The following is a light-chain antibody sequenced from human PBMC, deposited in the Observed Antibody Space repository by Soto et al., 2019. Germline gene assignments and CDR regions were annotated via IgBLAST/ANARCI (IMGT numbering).Light chain of an antibody. CDR2: GNS. CDR3: QSYDSSLSGWV. CDR1: SSNIGAGYN. Sequence: SVLTQPPSVSGAPGQRVTISCTASSSNIGAGYNVHWYQQLPGTAPKLLIYGNSNRPSGVPDRFSGSKSGTSASLAITGLQAEDEADYYCQSYDSSLSGWVFGGGTKLTVL. J-gene: IGLJ3*02. V-gene: IGLV1-40*01.